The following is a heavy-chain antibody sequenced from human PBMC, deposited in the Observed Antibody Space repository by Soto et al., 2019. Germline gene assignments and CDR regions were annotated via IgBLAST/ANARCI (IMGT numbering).Heavy chain of an antibody. Sequence: QVQLVESGGGVVQPGRSLRLSCAASGFTFSSYAMHWVRQAPGKGLEWVAVISYDGSNKYYADSVKGRFTISRDNSKNTLYLQMNSLRAEDTAVYYCANLYGDYAFGGYYFDYWGQGTLVTVSS. D-gene: IGHD4-17*01. CDR1: GFTFSSYA. CDR3: ANLYGDYAFGGYYFDY. J-gene: IGHJ4*02. V-gene: IGHV3-30-3*01. CDR2: ISYDGSNK.